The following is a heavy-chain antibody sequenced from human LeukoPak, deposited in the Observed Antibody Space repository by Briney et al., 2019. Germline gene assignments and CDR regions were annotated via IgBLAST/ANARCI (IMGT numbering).Heavy chain of an antibody. J-gene: IGHJ6*02. V-gene: IGHV4-31*03. CDR1: GGSISSGGYY. Sequence: SETLSLTCTVSGGSISSGGYYWSWIRQHPGKGLEWIGYIYYSGSTYYNPSLKSRVTISADTSKNQFSLKLSSVTAADTAVYYCARDQYGGEWGMDVWGQGTTVTVSS. CDR2: IYYSGST. D-gene: IGHD4-23*01. CDR3: ARDQYGGEWGMDV.